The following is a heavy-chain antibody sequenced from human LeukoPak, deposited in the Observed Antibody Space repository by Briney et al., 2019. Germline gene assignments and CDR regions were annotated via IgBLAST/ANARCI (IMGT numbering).Heavy chain of an antibody. CDR3: ASRPPVGIGY. D-gene: IGHD3-10*01. CDR1: GGSIISSSYY. J-gene: IGHJ4*02. CDR2: IYYSGST. Sequence: SGPLSLPCTVSGGSIISSSYYWGWIRQPPGEGLGWIGIIYYSGSTYYNPSVKSRVTISVDTSKNQFSLKLSSVTAADTAVYYCASRPPVGIGYWGQGTLVTVSS. V-gene: IGHV4-39*01.